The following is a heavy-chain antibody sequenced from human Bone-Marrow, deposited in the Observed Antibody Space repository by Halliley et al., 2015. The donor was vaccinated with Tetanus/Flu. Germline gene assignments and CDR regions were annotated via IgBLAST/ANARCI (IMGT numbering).Heavy chain of an antibody. CDR2: IYHSGTT. J-gene: IGHJ5*02. Sequence: SLRLSCTVSGDSISRAGYYWSWIRRHPKKGLEWIGSIYHSGTTFYNPSLKSRATISVDTSKDQFSLHLTSVTAADTAVYFCARDASGYYWFDPWGQGTLVTVSS. CDR3: ARDASGYYWFDP. V-gene: IGHV4-31*02. CDR1: GDSISRAGYY. D-gene: IGHD3-22*01.